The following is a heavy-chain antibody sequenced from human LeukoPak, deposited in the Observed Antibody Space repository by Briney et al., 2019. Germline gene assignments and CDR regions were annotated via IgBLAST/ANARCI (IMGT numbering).Heavy chain of an antibody. V-gene: IGHV4-39*07. Sequence: PSETLSLTCTVSGGSISSSSYYWGWIRQPPGKGLEWIGSIYYSGSTYYNPSLKSRVTTSVDRSKNQFSLKLSSVTAADTAVYYCAKGRIVVPAVEWGGWGQGTLVTVSS. CDR2: IYYSGST. CDR3: AKGRIVVPAVEWGG. D-gene: IGHD2-2*01. CDR1: GGSISSSSYY. J-gene: IGHJ4*02.